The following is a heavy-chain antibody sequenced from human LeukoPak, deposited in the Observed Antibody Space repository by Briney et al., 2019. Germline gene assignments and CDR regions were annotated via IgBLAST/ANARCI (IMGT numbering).Heavy chain of an antibody. CDR2: MCTNGES. Sequence: SDTLSLTCTVSRGSINNQYWSWIRQPAGKGLEWIGRMCTNGESDYNPSLKSRVTMSVDTSKSQFSLKLKSVTAADTAVYYCARMGRDGVADVWGKGTTVTVSS. CDR1: RGSINNQY. J-gene: IGHJ6*04. V-gene: IGHV4-4*07. CDR3: ARMGRDGVADV. D-gene: IGHD3-3*01.